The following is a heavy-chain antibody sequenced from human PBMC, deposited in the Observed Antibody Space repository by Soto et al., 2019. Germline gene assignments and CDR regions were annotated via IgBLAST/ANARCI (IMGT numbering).Heavy chain of an antibody. CDR3: ARDYYDSSGYYYVSWFDP. CDR1: GGSISSYY. CDR2: IYYSGTS. V-gene: IGHV4-59*01. Sequence: QVQLQESGPGLVRPSETLSLTCTVSGGSISSYYWSWIRQPPGKGLEWIGYIYYSGTSNYNPSLQSRVTISVDTSKNQFSLKLSSVTAADTAMYYCARDYYDSSGYYYVSWFDPWGQGTRVTVSS. D-gene: IGHD3-22*01. J-gene: IGHJ5*02.